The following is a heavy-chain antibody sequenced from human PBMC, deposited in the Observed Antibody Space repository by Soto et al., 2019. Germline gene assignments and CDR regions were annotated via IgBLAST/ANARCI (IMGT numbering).Heavy chain of an antibody. CDR1: GGSISSYY. CDR3: ARAEYDSSGYYFAYFDH. V-gene: IGHV4-59*01. D-gene: IGHD3-22*01. CDR2: IYYPGST. J-gene: IGHJ4*02. Sequence: SETLSLTCIFSGGSISSYYWSWIRQPPGKGLEWIGYIYYPGSTSHNPSLTSRVTISVDTSKNQFSLKLSSVTAADTAVYYCARAEYDSSGYYFAYFDHWGQGILVTVSS.